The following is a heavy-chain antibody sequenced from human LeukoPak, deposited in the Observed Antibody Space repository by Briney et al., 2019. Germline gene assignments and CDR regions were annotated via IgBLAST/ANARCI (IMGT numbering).Heavy chain of an antibody. CDR2: IWYDGSNK. CDR1: GFTFSSYA. Sequence: PGGSLRLSCAASGFTFSSYAMHWVPEAPGKGLEWVALIWYDGSNKYYADSVKGRFTISRDNSKNTVYLKMSSLRAEDTAMYYSARGPDSYGDDAFDIWGQGTMVTVSS. CDR3: ARGPDSYGDDAFDI. J-gene: IGHJ3*02. V-gene: IGHV3-33*01. D-gene: IGHD5-18*01.